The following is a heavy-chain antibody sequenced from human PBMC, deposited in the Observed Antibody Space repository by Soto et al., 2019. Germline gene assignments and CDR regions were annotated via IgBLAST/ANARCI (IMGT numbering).Heavy chain of an antibody. Sequence: PGGSLRLSCAASGFTFSSYALNWVRQAPGKGLEWVSGLSDFGSSTYYADSVKGRFTISRDNSKNTLSLQMNSLRAEDTAVYYCAKSASTGSYYAYYFDYWGQGTLVTVSS. CDR2: LSDFGSST. D-gene: IGHD3-10*01. J-gene: IGHJ4*02. V-gene: IGHV3-23*01. CDR3: AKSASTGSYYAYYFDY. CDR1: GFTFSSYA.